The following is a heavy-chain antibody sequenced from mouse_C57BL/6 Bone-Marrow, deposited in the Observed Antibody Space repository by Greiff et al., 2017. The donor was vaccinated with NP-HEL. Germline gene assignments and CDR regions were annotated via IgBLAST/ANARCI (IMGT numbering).Heavy chain of an antibody. J-gene: IGHJ3*01. D-gene: IGHD2-4*01. Sequence: EVQGVESGGGLVKPGGSLKLSCAASGFTFSDYGMHWVRQAPEKGLEWVAYISSGGSTIYYADTVKGRFTISRDNAKNIMFLQMTSLRSEDTAMYYCARDGYDYDLFADWGQGTLVTVSA. V-gene: IGHV5-17*01. CDR3: ARDGYDYDLFAD. CDR2: ISSGGSTI. CDR1: GFTFSDYG.